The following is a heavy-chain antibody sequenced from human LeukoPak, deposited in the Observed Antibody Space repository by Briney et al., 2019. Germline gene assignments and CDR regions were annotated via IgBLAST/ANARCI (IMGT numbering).Heavy chain of an antibody. CDR3: AKDRVDLLAFDI. CDR2: ISYDGSNK. CDR1: GFTFSSYA. V-gene: IGHV3-30-3*01. Sequence: PGRSLRLSCAASGFTFSSYAMHWVRQAPGKGLEWVAVISYDGSNKYYADSVKGRFTISRDNSKNTLYLQMNSLRAEDTAVYYCAKDRVDLLAFDIWGQGTMVTVSS. D-gene: IGHD2-21*01. J-gene: IGHJ3*02.